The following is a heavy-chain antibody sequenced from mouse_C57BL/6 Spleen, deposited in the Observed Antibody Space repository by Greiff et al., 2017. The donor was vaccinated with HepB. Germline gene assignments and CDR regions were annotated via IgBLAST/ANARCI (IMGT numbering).Heavy chain of an antibody. V-gene: IGHV1-26*01. CDR3: ARTDDGYLWYFDV. Sequence: EVQLQQSGPELVKPGASVKISCKASGYTFTDYYMNWVKQSHGKSLEWIGDINPNNGGTSYNQKFKGKATLTVDKSSSTAYMELRSLTSDDSAVYYCARTDDGYLWYFDVWGTGTTVTVSS. CDR1: GYTFTDYY. D-gene: IGHD2-3*01. CDR2: INPNNGGT. J-gene: IGHJ1*03.